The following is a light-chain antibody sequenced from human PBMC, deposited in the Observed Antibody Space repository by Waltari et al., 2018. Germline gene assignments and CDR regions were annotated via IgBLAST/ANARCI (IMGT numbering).Light chain of an antibody. J-gene: IGKJ1*01. CDR2: AAS. CDR3: QESYSCTRT. Sequence: DIQMTQSTSSLSASVGDRVTITCRASQTISRYLNWYQQKPGKAPNPLIYAASSLQSGVTSRFSGSGSGRDFTLIITSLQPEDFTTYYCQESYSCTRTFGQGTKVEIK. V-gene: IGKV1-39*01. CDR1: QTISRY.